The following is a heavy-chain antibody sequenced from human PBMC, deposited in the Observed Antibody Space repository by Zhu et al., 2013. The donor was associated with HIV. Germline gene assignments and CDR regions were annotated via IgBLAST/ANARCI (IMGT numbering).Heavy chain of an antibody. Sequence: QVQLVQSGAEVKKPGSSVKVSCKASGGTFSSYAIRLGATGPLGQGLEWMGGIIPIFGTANYAQKFQGRVTITADESTSTAYMELSSLRSEDTAVYYCARSGYCSGGSCYSQDYYYYGMDVWGQGTTVTVSS. D-gene: IGHD2-15*01. CDR2: IIPIFGTA. CDR1: GGTFSSYA. J-gene: IGHJ6*02. V-gene: IGHV1-69*01. CDR3: ARSGYCSGGSCYSQDYYYYGMDV.